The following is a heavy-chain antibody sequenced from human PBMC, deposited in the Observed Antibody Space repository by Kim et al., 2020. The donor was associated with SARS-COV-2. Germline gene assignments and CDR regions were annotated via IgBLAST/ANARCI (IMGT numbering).Heavy chain of an antibody. J-gene: IGHJ4*02. Sequence: NPSLKSRVTISVDTSKNQFSLKLSSVTAADTAVYYCARAPLGEPARYFDYWGQGTLVTVSS. V-gene: IGHV4-31*02. CDR3: ARAPLGEPARYFDY. D-gene: IGHD3-10*01.